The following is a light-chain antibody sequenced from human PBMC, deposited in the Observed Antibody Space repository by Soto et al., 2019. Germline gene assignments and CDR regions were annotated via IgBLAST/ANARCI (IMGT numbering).Light chain of an antibody. CDR1: QSISSW. CDR3: QQYNKWSSIS. Sequence: DIQMTQSPSTLSASVGDRVTITLLPSQSISSWLAWYQQKPGKAHKLLIYKASSLESGVPSRFSGSVSGTDFTLTISRLEPEDFAVYHCQQYNKWSSISFGQGTRLEIK. J-gene: IGKJ5*01. CDR2: KAS. V-gene: IGKV1-5*03.